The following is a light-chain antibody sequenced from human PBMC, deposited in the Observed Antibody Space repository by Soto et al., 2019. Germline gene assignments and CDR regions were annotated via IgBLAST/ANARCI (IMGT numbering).Light chain of an antibody. CDR1: QSISYS. CDR3: QESISNLGT. Sequence: DIQMTQSPSSLSASVGESVTFTCRASQSISYSLNWFQQKPGKAPKVLIYAASSLPSGVPSRFSGSVSGTEFTLTINSLQREDFATYYCQESISNLGTFGPGTTVDIK. V-gene: IGKV1-39*01. CDR2: AAS. J-gene: IGKJ3*01.